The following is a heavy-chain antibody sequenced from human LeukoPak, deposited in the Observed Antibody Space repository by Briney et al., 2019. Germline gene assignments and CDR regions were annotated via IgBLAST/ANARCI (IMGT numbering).Heavy chain of an antibody. CDR3: ARAPNPDDAFDI. Sequence: GASVKVSCKASGGTFSSYAISWVRQAPGQGLEWMGGIIPIFGTANYAQKFQGRVTITADESTSTAYMELSSLRSEDTVVYYCARAPNPDDAFDIWGQGTMVTVSS. J-gene: IGHJ3*02. CDR1: GGTFSSYA. CDR2: IIPIFGTA. V-gene: IGHV1-69*13.